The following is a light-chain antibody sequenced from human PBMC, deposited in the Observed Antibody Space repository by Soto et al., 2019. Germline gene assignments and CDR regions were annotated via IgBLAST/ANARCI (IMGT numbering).Light chain of an antibody. J-gene: IGKJ1*01. CDR2: DAS. CDR1: QSVNNF. CDR3: QQYNDWPLT. Sequence: EVVLTQSPATLSLSPGDRATLSCRASQSVNNFLAWYQQKPGQTPRLLIYDASKRATGIPGRFSGSGSGTDFTLTISSLEPEDFAVYYCQQYNDWPLTFGQGTKVDIK. V-gene: IGKV3-11*01.